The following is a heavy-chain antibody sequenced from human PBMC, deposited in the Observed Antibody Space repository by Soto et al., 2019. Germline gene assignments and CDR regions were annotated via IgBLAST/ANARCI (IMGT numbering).Heavy chain of an antibody. CDR1: GFTFSSYV. CDR2: IGDSGVNT. Sequence: GGSLRLSCAASGFTFSSYVMGWVRQAPGKGPEWVSSIGDSGVNTYYADSVKGRFTISRDNSKNTLFLQMNSLRAEDTATYYCAKKAVTSRPTVDWGQGALVTVSS. CDR3: AKKAVTSRPTVD. D-gene: IGHD6-6*01. V-gene: IGHV3-23*01. J-gene: IGHJ4*02.